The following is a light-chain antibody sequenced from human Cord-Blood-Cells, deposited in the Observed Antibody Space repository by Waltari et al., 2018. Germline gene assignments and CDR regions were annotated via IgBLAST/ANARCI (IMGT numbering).Light chain of an antibody. CDR2: EVS. CDR3: SSYAGSNVV. Sequence: QSALTQPPSASGSPGQSVTISCTGTSSDVGGYNYVSWYQQHPGKPPKLMIYEVSKRPSGVPGRFSGSKSGNTAFLTVSGLQAEDEADYYCSSYAGSNVVFGGGTKLTVL. CDR1: SSDVGGYNY. J-gene: IGLJ2*01. V-gene: IGLV2-8*01.